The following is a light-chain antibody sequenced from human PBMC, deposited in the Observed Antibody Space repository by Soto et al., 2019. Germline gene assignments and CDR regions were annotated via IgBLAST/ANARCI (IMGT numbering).Light chain of an antibody. CDR2: DAS. CDR3: QHYGRSPPSWT. CDR1: QSVSSSH. J-gene: IGKJ1*01. Sequence: EIVLTQSPGTLSLSPGERATISCRASQSVSSSHLAWYQQKPGQPPRLLIFDASSRATGIPDRFSGSGSGTDGTLSISSLEPEDFAVYYCQHYGRSPPSWTFGQGTKVEIK. V-gene: IGKV3-20*01.